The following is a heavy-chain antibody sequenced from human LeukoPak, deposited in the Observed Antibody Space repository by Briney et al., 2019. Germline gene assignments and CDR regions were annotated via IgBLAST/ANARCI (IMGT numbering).Heavy chain of an antibody. J-gene: IGHJ6*03. CDR3: ARDRLVGYYYYMDV. D-gene: IGHD2-15*01. CDR2: IYESGST. CDR1: GGSISGYY. V-gene: IGHV4-4*08. Sequence: SETLSLTCTVSGGSISGYYWSWIRQPPGKELEWIGYIYESGSTYYNPSLKSRVTISVDTSNNQFSLKLSAVTAADTAVYYCARDRLVGYYYYMDVWGKGTTVTISS.